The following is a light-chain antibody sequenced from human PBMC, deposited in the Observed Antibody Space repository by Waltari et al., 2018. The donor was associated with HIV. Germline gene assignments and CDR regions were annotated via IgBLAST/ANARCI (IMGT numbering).Light chain of an antibody. CDR2: GAS. CDR3: QQYYDSLMYT. Sequence: DIQMTQSPSSLSASVGDRVTITCRASQGISNSLAWYQQKPGKAPKLLLYGASRLQTGVPSRFSGSGSGTDFALTISRLQPEDSATYYCQQYYDSLMYTFGQGTKLEIK. J-gene: IGKJ2*01. V-gene: IGKV1-NL1*01. CDR1: QGISNS.